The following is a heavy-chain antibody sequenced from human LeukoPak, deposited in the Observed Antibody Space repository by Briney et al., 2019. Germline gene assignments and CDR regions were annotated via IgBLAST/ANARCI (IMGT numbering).Heavy chain of an antibody. CDR1: GYTFTNYG. CDR2: MNPNSDNT. CDR3: ARGRRRDGYYFDY. V-gene: IGHV1-8*02. J-gene: IGHJ4*02. D-gene: IGHD5-24*01. Sequence: ASVKVSCKASGYTFTNYGISWVRQAPGQGLEWMGWMNPNSDNTGYAQKFQGRVTMTRNTSISTAYMELSSLRSEDTAVYYCARGRRRDGYYFDYWGQGTLVTVSS.